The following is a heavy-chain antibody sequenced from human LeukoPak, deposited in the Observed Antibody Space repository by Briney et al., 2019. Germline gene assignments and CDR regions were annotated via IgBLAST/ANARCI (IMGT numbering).Heavy chain of an antibody. J-gene: IGHJ4*02. CDR1: GDTSTDYY. CDR3: ARELGIIAVAGTGVDY. CDR2: INPNSGGT. Sequence: ASVKVSCKASGDTSTDYYMHWVRQAPGQGLEWMGWINPNSGGTNYAQKFQGRVTMTRDTSISTAYMELSRLRSDDTAVYYCARELGIIAVAGTGVDYWGQGTLVTVSS. V-gene: IGHV1-2*02. D-gene: IGHD6-19*01.